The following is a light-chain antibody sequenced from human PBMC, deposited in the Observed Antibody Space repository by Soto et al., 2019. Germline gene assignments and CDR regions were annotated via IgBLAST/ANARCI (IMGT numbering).Light chain of an antibody. CDR1: SSNIGSNT. J-gene: IGLJ2*01. CDR3: AALDDSLNGVV. Sequence: QSVLTQPPSASGTPGQRVTISCSGSSSNIGSNTVNWYQHLPGTAPQLLIYSNNQRPSGVPDRFSGSKSGTSASLAISGLQSDDEADYYCAALDDSLNGVVFGGGTKLTVL. V-gene: IGLV1-44*01. CDR2: SNN.